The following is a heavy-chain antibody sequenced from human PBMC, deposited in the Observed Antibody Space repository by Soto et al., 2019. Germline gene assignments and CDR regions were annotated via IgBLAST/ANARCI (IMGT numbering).Heavy chain of an antibody. CDR1: GGTFSSYG. J-gene: IGHJ4*02. CDR2: IIPILDTV. V-gene: IGHV1-69*08. Sequence: QVQLVQSGAEVKKPGSSVRVSCKASGGTFSSYGISWVRQAPGQGLEWMGRIIPILDTVNYAQKFQGRVTITADRSTSTSYMELTSLRSKDTAVDLCGREAALHPALDYWGQGTLVIVSS. D-gene: IGHD2-21*01. CDR3: GREAALHPALDY.